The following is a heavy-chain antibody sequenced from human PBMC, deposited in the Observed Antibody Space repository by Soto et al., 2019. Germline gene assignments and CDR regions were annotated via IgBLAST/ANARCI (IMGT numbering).Heavy chain of an antibody. CDR3: ARSRANYYDSRGYYYSTFDY. CDR1: GGTFSSYA. Sequence: QVQLVQSGAEVKKPGSSVKVSCKTSGGTFSSYAISWVRQAPGQGLEWMGGIIPMFGTANYAQKFQGRVTITAVESTSTAYMELSSLRSEDTAVDYCARSRANYYDSRGYYYSTFDYWGQGTLVTVSS. J-gene: IGHJ4*02. V-gene: IGHV1-69*12. D-gene: IGHD3-22*01. CDR2: IIPMFGTA.